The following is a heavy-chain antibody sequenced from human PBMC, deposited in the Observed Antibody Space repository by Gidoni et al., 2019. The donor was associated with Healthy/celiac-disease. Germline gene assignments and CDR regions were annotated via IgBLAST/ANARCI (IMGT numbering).Heavy chain of an antibody. CDR2: IYSGGST. CDR1: GFTVSSNY. D-gene: IGHD3-22*01. J-gene: IGHJ3*02. CDR3: ARDTHDSSGYPLAFDI. Sequence: EVQLVESGGGLVQPGGSLRLSCAASGFTVSSNYMSWVRQAPGKGLEWVSVIYSGGSTYYADSVKGRFTISRDNSKNTLYLQMNSLRAEDTAVYYCARDTHDSSGYPLAFDIWGQGTMVTVSS. V-gene: IGHV3-66*01.